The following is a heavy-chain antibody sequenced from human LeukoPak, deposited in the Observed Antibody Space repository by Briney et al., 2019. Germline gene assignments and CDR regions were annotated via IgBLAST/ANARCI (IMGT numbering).Heavy chain of an antibody. D-gene: IGHD2-2*01. V-gene: IGHV3-21*01. CDR2: ISSSSSYI. CDR3: ARRYCSSTSCYFHFDY. CDR1: GFTFSSYS. J-gene: IGHJ4*02. Sequence: GGSLRLSCAASGFTFSSYSMNWVRQAPGKGLEWVSSISSSSSYIYYADSVKGRFTISRDNAKNSLYLQMNSLRAEDTAVYYCARRYCSSTSCYFHFDYWGQGTLVTVSS.